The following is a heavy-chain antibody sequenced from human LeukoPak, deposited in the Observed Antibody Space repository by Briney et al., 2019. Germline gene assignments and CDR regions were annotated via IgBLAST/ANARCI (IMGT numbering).Heavy chain of an antibody. J-gene: IGHJ3*02. CDR1: GFTVSSNY. CDR3: AKDGTQFHGGNYRIHAFDI. Sequence: GGSLRLSCAASGFTVSSNYMSWVRQAPGKGLEWVSVIYSGGSTYYADSVKGRFTISRDNSKNTLYLQMNSLRAEDTAVYYCAKDGTQFHGGNYRIHAFDIWGQGTMVTVSS. D-gene: IGHD4-23*01. CDR2: IYSGGST. V-gene: IGHV3-53*01.